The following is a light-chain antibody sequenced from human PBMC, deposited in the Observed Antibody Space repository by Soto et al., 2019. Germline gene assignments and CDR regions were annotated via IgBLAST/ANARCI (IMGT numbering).Light chain of an antibody. CDR1: QSIVTY. Sequence: DIQMTQSPNSLSASVGDRVTITCRASQSIVTYLNWYQQKPGKAPNLLVYAASSLQSGVPSRFSGSGSGTDFTLTFTTLQPEDFATYYCQQTFSHPHSIGQGTKLEI. V-gene: IGKV1-39*01. J-gene: IGKJ2*01. CDR2: AAS. CDR3: QQTFSHPHS.